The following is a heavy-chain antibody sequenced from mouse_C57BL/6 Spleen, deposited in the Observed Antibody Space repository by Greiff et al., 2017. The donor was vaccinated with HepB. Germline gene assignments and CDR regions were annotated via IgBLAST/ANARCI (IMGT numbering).Heavy chain of an antibody. J-gene: IGHJ1*03. CDR1: GYTFTSYW. Sequence: QVQLQQPGTELVKPGASVKLSCKASGYTFTSYWMHWVKQRPGQGLEWIGNINPSNGGTNYNEKFKSKATLTVDKSSSRAYMQLSSLTSEDSAVYYWASQSRHYYGSSYEYFDVWGTGTTVTGSS. CDR2: INPSNGGT. D-gene: IGHD1-1*01. CDR3: ASQSRHYYGSSYEYFDV. V-gene: IGHV1-53*01.